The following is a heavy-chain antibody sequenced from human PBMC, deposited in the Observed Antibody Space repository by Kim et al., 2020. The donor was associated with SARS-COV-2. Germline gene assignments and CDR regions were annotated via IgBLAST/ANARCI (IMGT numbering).Heavy chain of an antibody. CDR1: GGTFSSYA. V-gene: IGHV1-69*13. CDR2: IIPIFGTA. J-gene: IGHJ5*02. D-gene: IGHD3-22*01. CDR3: ARVTYDSSGYYSGEGWFDP. Sequence: SVKVSCKASGGTFSSYAISWVRQAPGQGLEWMGGIIPIFGTANYAQKFQGRVTITADESTSTAYMELSSLRSEDTAVYYCARVTYDSSGYYSGEGWFDPWGQGTLVTVSS.